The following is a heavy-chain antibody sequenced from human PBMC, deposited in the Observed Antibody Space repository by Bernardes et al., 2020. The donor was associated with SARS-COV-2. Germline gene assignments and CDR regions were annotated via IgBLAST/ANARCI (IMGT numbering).Heavy chain of an antibody. V-gene: IGHV1-46*01. CDR1: GYSFTNLH. CDR2: INPRGGDA. J-gene: IGHJ5*02. CDR3: ARGGGVPRNRGFLVGWVEEPRRNTHFVA. D-gene: IGHD2-2*01. Sequence: ASVKVSCKTSGYSFTNLHINWVRQAPGQRPEWMGIINPRGGDAHYPQKFQDRVTLTRDTSTSTVYMQLVDLKYEDTAVYFCARGGGVPRNRGFLVGWVEEPRRNTHFVAWGKATLVTVSS.